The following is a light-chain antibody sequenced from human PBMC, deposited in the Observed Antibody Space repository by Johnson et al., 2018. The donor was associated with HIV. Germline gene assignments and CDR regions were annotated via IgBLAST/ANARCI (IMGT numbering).Light chain of an antibody. CDR3: LPGDTGPRTYI. CDR1: SSNIGNNY. CDR2: ENN. Sequence: QSVLTQPPSVSAAPGQKVTISCSGSSSNIGNNYVSWYQQLPGTAPKVLIHENNKRPSGIPDRFSGSKSGTSATLGITALQTGDEGDYYCLPGDTGPRTYIFGSGTKVTVL. J-gene: IGLJ1*01. V-gene: IGLV1-51*02.